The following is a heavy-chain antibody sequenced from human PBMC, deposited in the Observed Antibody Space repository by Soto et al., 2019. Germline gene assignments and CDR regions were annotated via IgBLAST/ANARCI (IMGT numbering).Heavy chain of an antibody. V-gene: IGHV4-30-2*01. CDR1: GGSISSGGYS. J-gene: IGHJ4*02. CDR2: IYHSGST. Sequence: SETLSLTCTVSGGSISSGGYSWSWIRQPPGKGLEWIGYIYHSGSTYYNPSLKSRVTISVDRSKNQFSLKLSSVTAADTAVYYGATAPGPYWGQGTLVTVSS. CDR3: ATAPGPY.